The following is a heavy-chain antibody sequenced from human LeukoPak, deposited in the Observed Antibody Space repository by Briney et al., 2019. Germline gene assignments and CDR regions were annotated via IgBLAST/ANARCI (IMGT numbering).Heavy chain of an antibody. CDR3: VKDMSGGDCPDY. J-gene: IGHJ4*02. CDR2: ISYDGSDK. D-gene: IGHD2-21*02. Sequence: GRSLRLSCAASAFTFSSYGMHWVRQAPGKGLEWVALISYDGSDKDYAKSVKGRFTISRDNSKNTLYLQMNSLRAEDTAVYYCVKDMSGGDCPDYWGQGTLVTVSS. CDR1: AFTFSSYG. V-gene: IGHV3-30*18.